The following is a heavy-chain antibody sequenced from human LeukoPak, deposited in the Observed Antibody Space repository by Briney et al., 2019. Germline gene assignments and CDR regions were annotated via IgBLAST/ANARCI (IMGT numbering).Heavy chain of an antibody. V-gene: IGHV3-23*01. CDR3: AKVGVGWVAFEY. CDR1: GFTFTNFA. J-gene: IGHJ4*02. Sequence: PGGSLRLSCAASGFTFTNFAMSWAGQAPGKGRQWAQAISDSGGGTFYADSVKGQFTISRDNSKNTLYLQMNSLRAEDTAVYYCAKVGVGWVAFEYWGQGTLVTVSS. D-gene: IGHD3-16*01. CDR2: ISDSGGGT.